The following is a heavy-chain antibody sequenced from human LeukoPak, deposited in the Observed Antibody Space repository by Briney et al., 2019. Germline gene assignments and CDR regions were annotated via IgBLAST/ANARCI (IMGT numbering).Heavy chain of an antibody. J-gene: IGHJ4*02. CDR3: ARGSALLALSFDY. CDR1: GGTFSSYA. CDR2: IIPIFGTA. D-gene: IGHD2-15*01. V-gene: IGHV1-69*13. Sequence: VASVKVSCKASGGTFSSYAISWVRQAPGQGLEWMGGIIPIFGTANYAQKFQGRVTITADESTSTAYTELSSLRSEDTAVYYCARGSALLALSFDYWGQGTLVTVSS.